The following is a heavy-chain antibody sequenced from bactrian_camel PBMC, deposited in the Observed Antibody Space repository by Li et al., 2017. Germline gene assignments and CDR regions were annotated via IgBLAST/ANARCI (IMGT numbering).Heavy chain of an antibody. CDR1: GFPFSSFY. J-gene: IGHJ6*01. D-gene: IGHD6*01. CDR2: IYSDGSYT. Sequence: VQLVESGGGLVQPGGSLSLSCPAFGFPFSSFYMSWVRQAPGKGLEWVSSIYSDGSYTYYADSVKGRFTISRDNAKNTLYLQIHSLKSEDTAQYYCATVRRGGGSSEYDPIGYWGQGTQVTVS. CDR3: ATVRRGGGSSEYDPIGY. V-gene: IGHV3-2*01.